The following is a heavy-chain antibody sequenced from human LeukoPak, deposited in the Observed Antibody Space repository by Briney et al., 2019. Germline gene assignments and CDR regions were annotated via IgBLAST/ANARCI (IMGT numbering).Heavy chain of an antibody. J-gene: IGHJ3*02. CDR2: ISSSSSTI. CDR3: ARGKDLLDAFDI. Sequence: GGSLRLSCAASGFIFSSYEMAWVRHAPGKGLEWVSYISSSSSTIYYADSVKGRFTISRDNAKNSLYLQMNSLRAEDTAVYYCARGKDLLDAFDIWGQGTMVTVSS. V-gene: IGHV3-48*03. D-gene: IGHD1-26*01. CDR1: GFIFSSYE.